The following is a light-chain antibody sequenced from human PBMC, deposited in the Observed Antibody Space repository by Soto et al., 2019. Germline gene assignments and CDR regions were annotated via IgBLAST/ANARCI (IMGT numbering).Light chain of an antibody. CDR2: EVS. CDR3: CSYAGSRIFV. J-gene: IGLJ1*01. V-gene: IGLV2-23*02. Sequence: QSVLTQPASVSGSPGQSSTISCTGTSSDVGSYNLVSWYQQHPGKAPKVLIYEVSKRPSGVFNRFSGSKSGNTASLTISGLQAEDEADYYCCSYAGSRIFVFGTGTKVTVL. CDR1: SSDVGSYNL.